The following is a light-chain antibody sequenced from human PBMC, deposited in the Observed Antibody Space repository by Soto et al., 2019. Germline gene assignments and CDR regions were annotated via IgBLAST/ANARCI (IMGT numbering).Light chain of an antibody. CDR1: SSDVGGHNY. CDR3: SSHSISTTLDYV. J-gene: IGLJ1*01. Sequence: QSVLTQPASVSGSPGQSITISCTGTSSDVGGHNYVSWYQQHPDKAPKLIISEVSNRPSGISNRFSGSKSGNTASLTISELQAEDEADYYCSSHSISTTLDYVFGTETKVTVL. V-gene: IGLV2-14*01. CDR2: EVS.